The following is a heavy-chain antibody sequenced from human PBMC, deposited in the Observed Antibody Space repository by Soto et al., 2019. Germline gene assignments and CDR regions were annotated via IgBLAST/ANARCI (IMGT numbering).Heavy chain of an antibody. CDR3: ARSYSSYYYFGMVV. V-gene: IGHV4-34*01. CDR2: INHSGST. J-gene: IGHJ6*02. D-gene: IGHD5-18*01. Sequence: QVQLQQWGAGLLKPSETLSLTCAVSGGSFSGYYWSWIRQPPGKGLEWIGEINHSGSTNYNPSIKSRVTISVDTAENQFSLKLFSVTAADTAVFYCARSYSSYYYFGMVVWGQGTTVTVSS. CDR1: GGSFSGYY.